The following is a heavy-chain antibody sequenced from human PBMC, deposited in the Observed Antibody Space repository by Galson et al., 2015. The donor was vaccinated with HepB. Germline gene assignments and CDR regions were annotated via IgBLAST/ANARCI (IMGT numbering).Heavy chain of an antibody. D-gene: IGHD1-26*01. J-gene: IGHJ4*02. V-gene: IGHV3-15*01. CDR1: GFTFSNAW. CDR3: TTVNVGSSLGLGY. Sequence: SLRLSCAASGFTFSNAWMSWVRQAPGKGLEWAGRIKSKTDGGTTDYAAPVKGRFTISRDDSKNTLYLQMNSLKTEDTAVYYCTTVNVGSSLGLGYWGQGTLVTVSS. CDR2: IKSKTDGGTT.